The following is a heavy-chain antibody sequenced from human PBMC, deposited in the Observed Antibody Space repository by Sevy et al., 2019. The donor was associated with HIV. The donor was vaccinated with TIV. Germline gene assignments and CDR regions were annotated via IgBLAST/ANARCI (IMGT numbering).Heavy chain of an antibody. CDR1: GFTFTYYD. CDR3: TTGVPLLCRGGYCHYYFDY. D-gene: IGHD2-15*01. V-gene: IGHV3-23*01. CDR2: ISGSGCRT. Sequence: GGSLRLSCAASGFTFTYYDMTWVRQAPGNGLEWVSSISGSGCRTYYADSVKGRFSISRDNSKNTLYLQMNSLRADDTAVYYCTTGVPLLCRGGYCHYYFDYSGQGTLVTVSS. J-gene: IGHJ4*02.